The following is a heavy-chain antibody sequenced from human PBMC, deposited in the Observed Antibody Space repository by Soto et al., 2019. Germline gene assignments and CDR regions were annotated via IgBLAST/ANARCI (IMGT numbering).Heavy chain of an antibody. CDR3: ARVCWQREGPYYDYGGMDV. V-gene: IGHV1-69*01. D-gene: IGHD1-26*01. CDR1: GGTFSSYA. CDR2: IIPIFGTA. J-gene: IGHJ6*04. Sequence: QVQLVQSGAEVKKPGSSVKVSCKASGGTFSSYAISWVRQAPGQGLEWMGGIIPIFGTANYAQKFQGRVTITADESTRTDYMELSSRGSEDTAVYYCARVCWQREGPYYDYGGMDVWGKGTTVTVSS.